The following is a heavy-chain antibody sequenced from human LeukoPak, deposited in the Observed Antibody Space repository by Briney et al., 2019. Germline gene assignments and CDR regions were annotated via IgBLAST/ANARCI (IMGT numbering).Heavy chain of an antibody. CDR3: ARLNSVLIGGFDP. Sequence: SETLSLTCAVYGGSFSGYYWSWIRQPPGKGLEWIGEINHSGSTNYNPSLKSRVTISVDTSKKQFSLKLSSVTAADTAVYYCARLNSVLIGGFDPWGQGTLVTVSS. CDR1: GGSFSGYY. V-gene: IGHV4-34*01. D-gene: IGHD2-8*01. J-gene: IGHJ5*02. CDR2: INHSGST.